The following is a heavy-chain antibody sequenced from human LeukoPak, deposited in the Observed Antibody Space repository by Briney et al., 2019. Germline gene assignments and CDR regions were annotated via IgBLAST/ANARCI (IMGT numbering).Heavy chain of an antibody. CDR2: IFYSGST. V-gene: IGHV4-59*08. J-gene: IGHJ4*02. D-gene: IGHD6-13*01. CDR3: ARLSYSSSFEHYFDY. CDR1: GGSISSYY. Sequence: SETLSLTCTVSGGSISSYYWSWIRQPPGKGLEWIGYIFYSGSTNYNPSLKSRVTISVDTSKNQFSLKLSSVTAADTAVYYCARLSYSSSFEHYFDYWGQGTLVTVSS.